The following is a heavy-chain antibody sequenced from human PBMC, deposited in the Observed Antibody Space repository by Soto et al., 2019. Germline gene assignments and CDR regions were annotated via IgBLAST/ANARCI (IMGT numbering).Heavy chain of an antibody. CDR2: IYPGDSDT. CDR1: GYNFTSHW. Sequence: GESLKISCKASGYNFTSHWIGWVRQMPGKGLEWMGIIYPGDSDTRYSPSFQGQVTISADKSISTAYLQWSSLKASDTATYYCARRIDCSGGSCYSGWFDPWGQGTLVTVSS. CDR3: ARRIDCSGGSCYSGWFDP. J-gene: IGHJ5*02. D-gene: IGHD2-15*01. V-gene: IGHV5-51*01.